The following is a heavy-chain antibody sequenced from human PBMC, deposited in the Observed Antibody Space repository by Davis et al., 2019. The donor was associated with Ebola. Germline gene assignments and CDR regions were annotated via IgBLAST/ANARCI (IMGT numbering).Heavy chain of an antibody. CDR1: GYSFTSYW. CDR3: ARHSGKLVRFLEWLVPEADRPFDY. Sequence: GGSLRLSCKGSGYSFTSYWIGWVRQMPGKGLEWMGIIYPGDSDTRYSPSFQGQVTISADKSISTAYLQWSSLKASDTAMYYCARHSGKLVRFLEWLVPEADRPFDYWGQGTLVTVSS. V-gene: IGHV5-51*01. CDR2: IYPGDSDT. J-gene: IGHJ4*02. D-gene: IGHD3-3*01.